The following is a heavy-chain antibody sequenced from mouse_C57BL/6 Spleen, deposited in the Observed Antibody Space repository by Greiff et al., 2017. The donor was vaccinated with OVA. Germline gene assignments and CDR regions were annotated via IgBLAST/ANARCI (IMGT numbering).Heavy chain of an antibody. CDR1: GYTFTDYE. CDR3: TRGSSSDY. CDR2: IDPETGGT. J-gene: IGHJ4*01. Sequence: QVQLKESGAELARPGASVTLSCKASGYTFTDYEMHWVKQTPVHGLEWIGAIDPETGGTAYNQKFKGKAILTADKSSSTAYMERRSLTSEDSAVDYCTRGSSSDYWGQGTSVTVSS. V-gene: IGHV1-15*01. D-gene: IGHD1-1*01.